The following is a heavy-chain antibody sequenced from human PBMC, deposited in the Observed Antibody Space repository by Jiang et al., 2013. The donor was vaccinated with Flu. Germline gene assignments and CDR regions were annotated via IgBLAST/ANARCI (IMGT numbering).Heavy chain of an antibody. V-gene: IGHV1-18*01. CDR1: GYTFTSYG. CDR2: ISAYNGNT. Sequence: SGAEVKKPGASVKVSCKASGYTFTSYGISWVRQAPGQGLEWMGWISAYNGNTNYAQKLQGRVTMTTDTSTSTAYMELRSLRSDDTAVYYCARDSQGVSGSFLPYYYYYYGMDVVGQGTTVTVSS. CDR3: ARDSQGVSGSFLPYYYYYYGMDV. J-gene: IGHJ6*02. D-gene: IGHD1-26*01.